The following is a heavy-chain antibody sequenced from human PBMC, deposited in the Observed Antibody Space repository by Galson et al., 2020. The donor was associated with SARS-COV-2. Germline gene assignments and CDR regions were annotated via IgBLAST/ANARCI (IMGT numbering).Heavy chain of an antibody. CDR3: AKDGAQAGWGIQLWSYQYYFDY. V-gene: IGHV3-33*06. J-gene: IGHJ4*02. Sequence: GGSLRLSCAASGFTFSSYGMHWVRQAPGKGLEWVAVIWYDGSNKYYADSVKGRFTISRDNSKNTLYLQMNSLRAEDTAVYYCAKDGAQAGWGIQLWSYQYYFDYWGQGTLVTVSS. D-gene: IGHD5-18*01. CDR1: GFTFSSYG. CDR2: IWYDGSNK.